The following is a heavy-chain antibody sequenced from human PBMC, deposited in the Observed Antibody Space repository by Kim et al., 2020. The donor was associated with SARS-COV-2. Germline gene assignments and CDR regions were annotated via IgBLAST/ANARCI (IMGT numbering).Heavy chain of an antibody. Sequence: TTSSPSLESRVTISVDTSKSQFSLRLSSVAAADTAVYYCARGWVRSSMDVWAEGTTVTVSS. V-gene: IGHV4-34*01. D-gene: IGHD5-12*01. CDR2: T. CDR3: ARGWVRSSMDV. J-gene: IGHJ6*03.